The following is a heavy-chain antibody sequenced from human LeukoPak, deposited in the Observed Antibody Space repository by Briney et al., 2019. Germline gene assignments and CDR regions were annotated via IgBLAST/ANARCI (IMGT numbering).Heavy chain of an antibody. CDR3: ARVIAAAGSYYFDY. CDR2: ISSSSSFI. V-gene: IGHV3-21*01. D-gene: IGHD6-13*01. Sequence: PGGSLRLSCAASGFTFSHYSMNWVRQAPGKGLEWVSSISSSSSFIYYADSVKGRFSISRDNAKSSLYLQMNSLRAEDTAVYYCARVIAAAGSYYFDYWGQGTLVTVSS. CDR1: GFTFSHYS. J-gene: IGHJ4*02.